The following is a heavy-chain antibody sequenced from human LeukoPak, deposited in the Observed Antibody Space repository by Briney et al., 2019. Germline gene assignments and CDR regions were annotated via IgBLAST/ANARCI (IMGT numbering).Heavy chain of an antibody. D-gene: IGHD3-22*01. V-gene: IGHV3-33*01. CDR3: ARARGVSTGYRPIDY. Sequence: GGSLRLSCAASGFTFSTSGMHWVRQAPGKGLEWVAVIWYDGSNKHYAESVKGRFSISRDNSKGTLYLQMNSLRAEDTAVYYCARARGVSTGYRPIDYWGQGTLVTVSS. CDR1: GFTFSTSG. J-gene: IGHJ4*02. CDR2: IWYDGSNK.